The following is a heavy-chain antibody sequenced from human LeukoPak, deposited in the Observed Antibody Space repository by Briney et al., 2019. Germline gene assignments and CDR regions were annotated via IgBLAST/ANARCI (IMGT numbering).Heavy chain of an antibody. D-gene: IGHD4/OR15-4a*01. J-gene: IGHJ6*03. Sequence: SETLSLTCAVYGGSFSGYYWSWIRQPPGKGLEWIGEINHSGSTNYNPSLKSRVTISVDTSKNQFSLKLSSVTAADTAVYYCAREVRANYYYVDVWGKGTTVTASS. CDR2: INHSGST. V-gene: IGHV4-34*01. CDR3: AREVRANYYYVDV. CDR1: GGSFSGYY.